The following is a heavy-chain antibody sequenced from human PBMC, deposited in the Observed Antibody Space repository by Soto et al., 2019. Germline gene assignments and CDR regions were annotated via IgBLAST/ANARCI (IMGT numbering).Heavy chain of an antibody. CDR1: GGSFSGYY. Sequence: PSETLSLTCAVYGGSFSGYYWSWIRQPPGKGLEWIGEINHSGSTNYNPSLKSRVTISVDTSKNQFSLKLSSVTAADTAVYYCATQFYGDQTQNGDWFDPWGQGTLVTVSS. V-gene: IGHV4-34*01. D-gene: IGHD4-17*01. J-gene: IGHJ5*02. CDR2: INHSGST. CDR3: ATQFYGDQTQNGDWFDP.